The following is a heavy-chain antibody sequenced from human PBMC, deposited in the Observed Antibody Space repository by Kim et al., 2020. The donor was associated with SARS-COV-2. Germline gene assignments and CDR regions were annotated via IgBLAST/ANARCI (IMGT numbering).Heavy chain of an antibody. D-gene: IGHD3-10*01. CDR2: ISAYNGNT. Sequence: ASVKVSCRASGYTFTTYGLSWVRQAPGQGLEWMGWISAYNGNTNYAQRFEGRVTMTTDTSTSTAYMELRSLRSDDTAVYYCARDLILRGVRVFDIWGQGTMVTVSS. CDR3: ARDLILRGVRVFDI. J-gene: IGHJ3*02. V-gene: IGHV1-18*01. CDR1: GYTFTTYG.